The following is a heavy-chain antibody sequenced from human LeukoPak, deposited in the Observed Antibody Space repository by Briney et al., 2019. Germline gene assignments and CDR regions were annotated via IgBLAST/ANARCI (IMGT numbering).Heavy chain of an antibody. CDR3: ARDRVLSSLVVDV. D-gene: IGHD2-15*01. J-gene: IGHJ6*04. V-gene: IGHV1-18*01. CDR2: ISAYNGNT. CDR1: GGTFSSYA. Sequence: GASVKVSCKASGGTFSSYAISWVRQAPGQGLEWMGWISAYNGNTNYAQKLQGRVTMTTDTSTSTAYMELRSLRSDDTAVYYCARDRVLSSLVVDVWGKGTTVTVSS.